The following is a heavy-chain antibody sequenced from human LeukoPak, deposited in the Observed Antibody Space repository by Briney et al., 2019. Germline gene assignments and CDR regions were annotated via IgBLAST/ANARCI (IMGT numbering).Heavy chain of an antibody. J-gene: IGHJ4*02. V-gene: IGHV3-30*02. D-gene: IGHD5-18*01. CDR2: IRYDGSNK. Sequence: GSLRLSCAASGFTFSSYGMHWVRQAPGKGLEWVAFIRYDGSNKYYAGSVKGRFTISRDNSKNTLYLQMNSLRAEDTAVYYCAKVGIQLWLPDYWGQGTLVTVSS. CDR1: GFTFSSYG. CDR3: AKVGIQLWLPDY.